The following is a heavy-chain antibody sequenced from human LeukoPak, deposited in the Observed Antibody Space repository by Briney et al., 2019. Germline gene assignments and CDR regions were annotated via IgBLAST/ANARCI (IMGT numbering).Heavy chain of an antibody. D-gene: IGHD3-22*01. CDR1: GYTFTDYY. V-gene: IGHV1-2*02. J-gene: IGHJ4*02. CDR2: INPSSGGT. CDR3: ARLRYVGSGYPFDY. Sequence: ASVKVSCKASGYTFTDYYMHWVRQAPGQGLEWMGWINPSSGGTNYAQSFQGRVTMARDTSTTTAFMELSRLISDDTAVYYCARLRYVGSGYPFDYWGQGTLVTVSS.